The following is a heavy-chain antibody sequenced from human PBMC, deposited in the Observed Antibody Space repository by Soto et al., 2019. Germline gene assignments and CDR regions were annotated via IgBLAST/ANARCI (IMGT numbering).Heavy chain of an antibody. J-gene: IGHJ4*02. CDR2: ISWNGGGM. CDR3: AKDNGGYYDSSGNFEY. Sequence: PGGSLRLSCAASGFTFSSYAMSWVRQAPGKGLEWVSGISWNGGGMGYGDSVKGRFTISRDNAKNSLYLQMNSLRAEDTAIYYCAKDNGGYYDSSGNFEYWGQGTLVTVSS. CDR1: GFTFSSYA. V-gene: IGHV3-9*01. D-gene: IGHD3-22*01.